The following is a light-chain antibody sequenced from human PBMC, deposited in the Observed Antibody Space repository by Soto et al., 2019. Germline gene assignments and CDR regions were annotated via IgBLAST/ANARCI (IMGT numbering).Light chain of an antibody. Sequence: ETVLTQSPATLSVSPGERVTLSCRASQSISTNSAWYQQKPGQAPRLLMYGASTRATGIPARFGGSGSGTEFTLIISSLQSEDFAVYYCQQYGTWPYTFGQGTKLEIK. CDR2: GAS. CDR3: QQYGTWPYT. V-gene: IGKV3-15*01. CDR1: QSISTN. J-gene: IGKJ2*01.